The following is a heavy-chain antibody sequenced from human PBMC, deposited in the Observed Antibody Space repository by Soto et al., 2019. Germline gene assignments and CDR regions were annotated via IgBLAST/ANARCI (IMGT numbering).Heavy chain of an antibody. J-gene: IGHJ5*02. CDR1: GGSISSGEYY. V-gene: IGHV4-30-4*01. CDR3: ARDYSSVLVDIGGVWFDP. D-gene: IGHD2-15*01. CDR2: IYYSGDT. Sequence: SETLSLTCSVSGGSISSGEYYWSWIRQPPGKGLEWIGYIYYSGDTYYNPSLKSRVSISVDTPKNQFSLKLSSVTAADTAVYYCARDYSSVLVDIGGVWFDPWGQGILVTVSS.